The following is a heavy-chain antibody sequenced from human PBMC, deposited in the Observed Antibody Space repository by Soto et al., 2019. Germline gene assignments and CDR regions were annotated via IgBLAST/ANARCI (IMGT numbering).Heavy chain of an antibody. J-gene: IGHJ6*02. CDR3: ARVNGWDYYYGMDV. CDR1: GSTFSSYC. V-gene: IGHV3-30*03. D-gene: IGHD6-19*01. CDR2: ISYGGST. Sequence: GGSLRLSCAASGSTFSSYCMHWVRQAPGEGLEWVALISYGGSTYYADSVKGRFTISRDNSKNTLYLQMNSLRAEDTAVYYCARVNGWDYYYGMDVWGQGTTVTVSS.